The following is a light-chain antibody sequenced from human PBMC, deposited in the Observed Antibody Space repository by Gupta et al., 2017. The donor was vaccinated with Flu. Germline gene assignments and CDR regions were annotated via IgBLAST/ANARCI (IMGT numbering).Light chain of an antibody. Sequence: QSALTQPASVSGSPGQSITISCTGTSTDVGVYNYVSWYQQHPGKAPKLMIYEVINRPSGVPNRFSGSKSGNTASLTISGLQAEDEADYHCSSYTTRSTLVFGTGTKVTVL. V-gene: IGLV2-14*01. CDR2: EVI. CDR3: SSYTTRSTLV. J-gene: IGLJ1*01. CDR1: STDVGVYNY.